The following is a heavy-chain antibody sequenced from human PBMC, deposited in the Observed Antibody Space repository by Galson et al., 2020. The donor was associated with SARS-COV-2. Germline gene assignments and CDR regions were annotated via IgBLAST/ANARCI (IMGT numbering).Heavy chain of an antibody. Sequence: ASVKVSCKASGYTFTGYYMHWVRQAPGQGLEWMGWINPNSGGTNYAQKFQGRVTMTRDTSISTAYMELSRLRSDDTAVYYCARSVRSSSWVNWFDPWGQGTLVTVSS. J-gene: IGHJ5*02. V-gene: IGHV1-2*02. D-gene: IGHD6-13*01. CDR3: ARSVRSSSWVNWFDP. CDR1: GYTFTGYY. CDR2: INPNSGGT.